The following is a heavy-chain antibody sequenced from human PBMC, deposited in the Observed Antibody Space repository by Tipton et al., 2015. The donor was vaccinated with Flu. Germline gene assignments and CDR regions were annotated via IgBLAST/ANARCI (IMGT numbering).Heavy chain of an antibody. Sequence: KPSETLSLTCAVYGGSFSGYYWSWIRQPPGKGLEWIGEINYSGSTKYNPSLKSRVTISVDTSRNQFSLKLSSVTAADTAVYYCARQGGWSYSFDPWGQGTLVTVSS. V-gene: IGHV4-34*01. CDR3: ARQGGWSYSFDP. D-gene: IGHD6-19*01. CDR2: INYSGST. CDR1: GGSFSGYY. J-gene: IGHJ5*02.